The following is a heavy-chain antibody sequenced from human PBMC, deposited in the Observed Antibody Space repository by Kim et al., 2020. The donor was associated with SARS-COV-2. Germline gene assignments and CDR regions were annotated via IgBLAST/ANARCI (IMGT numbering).Heavy chain of an antibody. CDR3: AKGLRWLPNFDY. Sequence: GGSLRLSCAASGLTFSSHAMSWVRQAPGKGLEWLSGIIGSGGSTYYADCVKGRFTISRDNSKNTLYLQMNSLRAEDTAVYYCAKGLRWLPNFDYWGQGTLVTVSS. CDR2: IIGSGGST. D-gene: IGHD5-12*01. CDR1: GLTFSSHA. J-gene: IGHJ4*02. V-gene: IGHV3-23*01.